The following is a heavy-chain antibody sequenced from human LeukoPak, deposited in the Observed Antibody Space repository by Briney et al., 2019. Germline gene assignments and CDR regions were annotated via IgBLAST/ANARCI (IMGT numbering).Heavy chain of an antibody. CDR3: ARVSSSSWWALDY. V-gene: IGHV3-74*01. J-gene: IGHJ4*02. Sequence: PGGSLRLSCAASGFTFSSYWMHWVRQAPGEGLVWVSRINTDVSSTSYADSVRGRFTISRDNTKNTLYLQINSLRAEDTAVYYCARVSSSSWWALDYWGQGTLVTVSS. CDR2: INTDVSST. D-gene: IGHD6-13*01. CDR1: GFTFSSYW.